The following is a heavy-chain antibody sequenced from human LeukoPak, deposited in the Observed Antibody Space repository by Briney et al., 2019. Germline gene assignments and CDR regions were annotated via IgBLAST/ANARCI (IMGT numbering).Heavy chain of an antibody. Sequence: SETLSLTCAVYGGSFSGYYWSWIRQPPGKGLEWIGEINHSGSTNYNPSLKSRVTISVDTSKNQFSLKLSSVTAADTAVYYCARGRLTYYYDSSGYYPFPKAFDYWGQGTLVTVPS. V-gene: IGHV4-34*01. J-gene: IGHJ4*02. CDR1: GGSFSGYY. D-gene: IGHD3-22*01. CDR2: INHSGST. CDR3: ARGRLTYYYDSSGYYPFPKAFDY.